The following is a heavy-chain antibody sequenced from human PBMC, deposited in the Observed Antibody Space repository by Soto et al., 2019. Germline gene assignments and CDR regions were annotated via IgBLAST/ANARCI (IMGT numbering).Heavy chain of an antibody. CDR2: ISSSGSTI. V-gene: IGHV3-48*03. D-gene: IGHD2-15*01. CDR3: LIVVVVAAKNGMDV. CDR1: GFTFSSYE. J-gene: IGHJ6*02. Sequence: PGGSLRLSCAASGFTFSSYEMNWVRQAPGKGLEWVSYISSSGSTIYYADSVKGRFIISRDNAKNSLYLQMNSLRAEDTAVYYCLIVVVVAAKNGMDVWGQGTTVTVSS.